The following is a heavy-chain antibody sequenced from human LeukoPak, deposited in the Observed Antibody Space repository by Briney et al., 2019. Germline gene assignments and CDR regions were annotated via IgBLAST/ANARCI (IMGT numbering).Heavy chain of an antibody. Sequence: GGSLRLSCAASGFTFSSYSMNWVRQAPGKGLEWVSSISSSSSYIYYADSVRGRFTISRDNAENSLYLQMNSLTAEDTAVYYCAKDGPNWGKGYDSWGQGTLVTVSS. CDR2: ISSSSSYI. V-gene: IGHV3-21*01. CDR1: GFTFSSYS. D-gene: IGHD7-27*01. CDR3: AKDGPNWGKGYDS. J-gene: IGHJ4*02.